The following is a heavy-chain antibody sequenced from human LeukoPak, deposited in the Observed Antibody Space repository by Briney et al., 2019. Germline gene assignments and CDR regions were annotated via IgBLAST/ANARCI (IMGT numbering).Heavy chain of an antibody. V-gene: IGHV4-30-4*01. D-gene: IGHD5-12*01. Sequence: PSQTLSPTCTVSGVSISSGDYYWSWIRQPPGKGLEWIGYIYYSGSTYYNPSLKSRVTISVDTSKNQFSLKLSSVTAADTAVYYCARDGPAGGYGIDYWGQGTLVTVSS. CDR2: IYYSGST. J-gene: IGHJ4*02. CDR1: GVSISSGDYY. CDR3: ARDGPAGGYGIDY.